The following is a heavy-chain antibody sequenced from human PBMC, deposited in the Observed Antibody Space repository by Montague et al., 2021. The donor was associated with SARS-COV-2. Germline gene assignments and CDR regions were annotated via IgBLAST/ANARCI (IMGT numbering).Heavy chain of an antibody. Sequence: SLRLSCSASGFTFSSYWIHWVRQAPGKGLVWVSCINTDGSSTVYXDSVKGRFTISRDNAKNTLYLHMNSLRAEDTAMYYCARGLYDSTGFGDYRGQGTLVTVSS. CDR1: GFTFSSYW. D-gene: IGHD3-22*01. J-gene: IGHJ4*02. CDR2: INTDGSST. CDR3: ARGLYDSTGFGDY. V-gene: IGHV3-74*01.